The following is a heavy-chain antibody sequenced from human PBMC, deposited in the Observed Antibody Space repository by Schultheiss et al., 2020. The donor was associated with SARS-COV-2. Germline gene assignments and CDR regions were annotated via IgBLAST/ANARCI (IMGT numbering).Heavy chain of an antibody. Sequence: ASVKVSCKASGYTFTGYYMHWVRQAPGQGLEWMGWISAYNGNTNYAQKLQGRVTMTTDTSTSTAYMELRSLRSDDTAVYYCARDLRWRSSWYFDYWGQGTLVTVS. V-gene: IGHV1-18*04. J-gene: IGHJ4*02. D-gene: IGHD6-13*01. CDR2: ISAYNGNT. CDR1: GYTFTGYY. CDR3: ARDLRWRSSWYFDY.